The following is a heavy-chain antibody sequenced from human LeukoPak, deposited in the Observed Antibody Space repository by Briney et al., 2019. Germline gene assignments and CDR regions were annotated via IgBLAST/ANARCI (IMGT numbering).Heavy chain of an antibody. Sequence: GGSLRLSCAASGIIFSNYAMHWVRQGPGKGLECISTISSGGGSTYYANSVKGRFTISRDNSKNTLYPQMGSLRAEDMAVYYCARGRQGAKTRYFDLWGRGTRVTVSS. CDR1: GIIFSNYA. CDR2: ISSGGGST. CDR3: ARGRQGAKTRYFDL. J-gene: IGHJ2*01. D-gene: IGHD1-26*01. V-gene: IGHV3-64*01.